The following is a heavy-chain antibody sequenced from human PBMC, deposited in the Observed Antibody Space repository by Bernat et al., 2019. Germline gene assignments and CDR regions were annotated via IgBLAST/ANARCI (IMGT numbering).Heavy chain of an antibody. CDR3: AKGVVQGVINPLGGYYMDV. V-gene: IGHV3-23*01. Sequence: EVQLLESGGGLVQPGGSLRLSCSASGFTFSSYAMSWVRQAPGKGLEWVSASSGSGGSTCYANSVKGRFTISRDKSKNTLYLQMNSLRAEGTAVYYCAKGVVQGVINPLGGYYMDVWGKGTTVTVSS. CDR1: GFTFSSYA. D-gene: IGHD3-10*01. CDR2: SSGSGGST. J-gene: IGHJ6*03.